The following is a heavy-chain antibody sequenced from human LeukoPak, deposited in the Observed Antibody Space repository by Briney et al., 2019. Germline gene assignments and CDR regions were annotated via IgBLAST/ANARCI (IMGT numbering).Heavy chain of an antibody. Sequence: ASVKVSCKASGYTFTSYYMHWVRQAPGQGLEWMGIINPSGGSTSYAQKFQGRVTMTRDTSTSTVYMELSSLRSEDTAVYYCARELGGGSSDYAPYYWGQGTLVTVSS. CDR3: ARELGGGSSDYAPYY. CDR2: INPSGGST. D-gene: IGHD6-25*01. J-gene: IGHJ4*02. V-gene: IGHV1-46*01. CDR1: GYTFTSYY.